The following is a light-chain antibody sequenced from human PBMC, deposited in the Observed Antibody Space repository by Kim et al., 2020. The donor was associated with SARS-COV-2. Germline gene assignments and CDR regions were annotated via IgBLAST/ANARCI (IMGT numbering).Light chain of an antibody. CDR2: DAS. Sequence: DIQMTQSPSFPSASVGDRVTITCQASQDISNYLNWYQQKPGKAPKLLIYDASNLETGVPSRFSGSGSGTDFTFTISSLQPEDIATYYCQQYDNRITFGQGTRLEIK. CDR3: QQYDNRIT. CDR1: QDISNY. V-gene: IGKV1-33*01. J-gene: IGKJ5*01.